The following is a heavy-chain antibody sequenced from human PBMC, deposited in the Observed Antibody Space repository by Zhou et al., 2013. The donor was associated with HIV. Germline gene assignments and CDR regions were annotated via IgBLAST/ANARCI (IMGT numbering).Heavy chain of an antibody. Sequence: QVELVQSGAEVKKSGASMKVSCKTSGYTFTSYSISWVRQAPGHGLEWMGWISPYNGNTNYAQKFQGRVTMTTDTSTRTAYMELRSLKSDDTAVYYCARLGPPCSTPTCYYNFDYLGARNAGHRLL. V-gene: IGHV1-18*01. D-gene: IGHD2-2*01. CDR1: GYTFTSYS. CDR2: ISPYNGNT. CDR3: ARLGPPCSTPTCYYNFDY. J-gene: IGHJ4*01.